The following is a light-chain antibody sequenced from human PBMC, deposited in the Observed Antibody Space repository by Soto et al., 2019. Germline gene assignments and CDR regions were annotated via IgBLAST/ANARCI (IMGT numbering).Light chain of an antibody. CDR2: DVF. V-gene: IGLV2-14*01. J-gene: IGLJ2*01. CDR1: SSDVGGYNY. CDR3: SSYTSSTTLV. Sequence: QSVLTQPASVSGSPGQSITISCTGTSSDVGGYNYVSWYQQHPGKAPKVMIYDVFNRPSGVSYRFSGSKSGNTASLTISGLQAEDEADYYCSSYTSSTTLVFGGGTKLTVL.